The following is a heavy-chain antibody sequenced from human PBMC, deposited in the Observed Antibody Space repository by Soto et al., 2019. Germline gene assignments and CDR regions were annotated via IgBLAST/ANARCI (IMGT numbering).Heavy chain of an antibody. CDR3: ARHVPAAGYYSGMDV. D-gene: IGHD2-2*01. J-gene: IGHJ6*02. V-gene: IGHV1-69*12. CDR1: GGTFSSYA. CDR2: IIPIFGTA. Sequence: QVQLVQSGAEVKKPGSSVKVSCKASGGTFSSYAISWVRQAPGQGLEWMGGIIPIFGTANYAQKFQGRVTITADESPSTAYMELGSLRSDDTAVYYCARHVPAAGYYSGMDVWGHGATVTVSS.